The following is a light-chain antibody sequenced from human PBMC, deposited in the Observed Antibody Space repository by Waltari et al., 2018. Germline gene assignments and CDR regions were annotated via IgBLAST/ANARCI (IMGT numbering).Light chain of an antibody. V-gene: IGKV1-39*01. Sequence: IQMTQSPSSLSASVGDRVTITCRASQSISSSLNWYQQIPGKAPKLLIYVASNLQSGVPSRFSGSGSGTDFSLTISSLQPEDFATYYCQQYNSDDWTFGQGTKVEI. CDR2: VAS. CDR1: QSISSS. CDR3: QQYNSDDWT. J-gene: IGKJ1*01.